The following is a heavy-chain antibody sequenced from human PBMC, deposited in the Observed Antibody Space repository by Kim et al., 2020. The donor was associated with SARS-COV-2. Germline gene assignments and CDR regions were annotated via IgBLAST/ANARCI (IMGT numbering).Heavy chain of an antibody. D-gene: IGHD3-16*01. CDR3: ARDLRMGPRNYYFYGMDV. CDR2: INQDGNEK. V-gene: IGHV3-7*01. CDR1: GFTFSNYW. J-gene: IGHJ6*02. Sequence: GGSLGLSCAASGFTFSNYWMSWVRQAPGKGLEWVANINQDGNEKHYVDSMKGRFSISRDNARNSLFLQILRAEDTAVYYCARDLRMGPRNYYFYGMDVWGQGTTVTVSS.